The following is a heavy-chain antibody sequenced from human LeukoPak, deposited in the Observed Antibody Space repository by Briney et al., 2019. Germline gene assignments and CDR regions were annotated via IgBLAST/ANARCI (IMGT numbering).Heavy chain of an antibody. CDR1: GGSISSYY. CDR3: ARGRVRGVISSYMDV. Sequence: SETLSLTCTVSGGSISSYYWSWIRQPPGKGLEWIGYIYYSGSTNYNPSLKSRVTISVDTSKNQLSLKLSSVTAADTAVYYCARGRVRGVISSYMDVWGKGTTVTISS. V-gene: IGHV4-59*01. D-gene: IGHD3-10*01. J-gene: IGHJ6*03. CDR2: IYYSGST.